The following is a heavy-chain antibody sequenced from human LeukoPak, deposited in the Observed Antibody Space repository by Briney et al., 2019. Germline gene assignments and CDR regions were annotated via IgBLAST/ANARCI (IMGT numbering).Heavy chain of an antibody. D-gene: IGHD2-2*03. CDR1: GYSFATYW. Sequence: GEALKISCKGSGYSFATYWIAWVRQMPGKGLEWMGIIYPDESNIRYSPSFQGQVTISADKSISTAYLQWSSLKASDTAIYYCARPPSRGYSSSFEYWGQGTLVTVSS. J-gene: IGHJ4*02. V-gene: IGHV5-51*01. CDR3: ARPPSRGYSSSFEY. CDR2: IYPDESNI.